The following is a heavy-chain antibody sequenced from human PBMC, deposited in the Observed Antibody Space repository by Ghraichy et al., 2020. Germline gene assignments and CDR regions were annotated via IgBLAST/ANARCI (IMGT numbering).Heavy chain of an antibody. CDR1: GFSLSNARMG. CDR2: IFSNDEK. CDR3: ARTAYGYSYGNLYWFDP. D-gene: IGHD5-18*01. J-gene: IGHJ5*02. V-gene: IGHV2-26*01. Sequence: SGPTLVKPTETLTLTCTVSGFSLSNARMGVSWIRQPPGKALEWLAHIFSNDEKSYSTSLKSRLTISKDTSKSQVVLTMTNMDPVDTATYYCARTAYGYSYGNLYWFDPWGQGTLVTVSS.